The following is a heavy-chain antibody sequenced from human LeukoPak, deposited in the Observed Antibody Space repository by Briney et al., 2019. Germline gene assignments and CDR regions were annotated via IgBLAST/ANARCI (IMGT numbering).Heavy chain of an antibody. V-gene: IGHV2-26*01. CDR2: IFSNDEN. D-gene: IGHD6-19*01. CDR1: GFSLSNARMG. CDR3: ARIQYTSGWTFDY. Sequence: SGPTLVNPTETLTLTCTVSGFSLSNARMGVSWIRQPPGKALEWLAHIFSNDENSYSTSLKSRLTISKDTSKSQVVLTMTSMDPADTATYYCARIQYTSGWTFDYWGQGTLVTVSS. J-gene: IGHJ4*02.